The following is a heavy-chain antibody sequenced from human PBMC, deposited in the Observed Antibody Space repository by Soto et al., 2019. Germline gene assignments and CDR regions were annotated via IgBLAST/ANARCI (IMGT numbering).Heavy chain of an antibody. D-gene: IGHD2-15*01. CDR2: IIPIFGTA. V-gene: IGHV1-69*13. Sequence: GASVKVSCKASGCTFSSYAISWVRQAPGQGLEWMGGIIPIFGTANYAQKFQGRVTITADESTSTAYMELSSLRSEDTAVYYCARVVGALGYYYGMEVWGQGTTVTVSS. CDR1: GCTFSSYA. CDR3: ARVVGALGYYYGMEV. J-gene: IGHJ6*02.